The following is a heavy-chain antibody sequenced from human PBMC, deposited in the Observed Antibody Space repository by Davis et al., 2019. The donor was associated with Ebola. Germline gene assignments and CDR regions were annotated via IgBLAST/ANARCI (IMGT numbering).Heavy chain of an antibody. CDR3: TRDAVAGGYFYFGIDA. V-gene: IGHV3-49*04. D-gene: IGHD6-19*01. Sequence: GGSLRLSCQTSGFPFRRYAMSWVRQAPGKGLEWIGYIRNEAYGGTTEYAASVKGRFTISRDDSKSIVYLQMNDLRVGDTAIYYCTRDAVAGGYFYFGIDAWGQGSTVTVAS. CDR2: IRNEAYGGTT. CDR1: GFPFRRYA. J-gene: IGHJ6*02.